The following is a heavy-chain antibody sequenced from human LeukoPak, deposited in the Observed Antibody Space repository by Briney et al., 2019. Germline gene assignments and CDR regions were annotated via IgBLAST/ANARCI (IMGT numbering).Heavy chain of an antibody. CDR3: ARVRAHFDWLLFDAFDI. Sequence: GGSLRLSCAASGFTFDDYGMSWVRQAPGKGLEWVSGINWNGGSTGYADSVKGRFTISRDNAKNSLYLQMNSLRAEDTALYHCARVRAHFDWLLFDAFDIWGQGTMVTVSS. J-gene: IGHJ3*02. CDR2: INWNGGST. D-gene: IGHD3-9*01. V-gene: IGHV3-20*01. CDR1: GFTFDDYG.